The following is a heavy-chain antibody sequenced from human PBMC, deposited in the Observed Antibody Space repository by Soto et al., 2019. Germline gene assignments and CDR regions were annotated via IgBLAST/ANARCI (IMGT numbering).Heavy chain of an antibody. CDR3: ARAGPDYYYYGLDV. Sequence: PSQTLSLTCVVSGDSVSTNSAAWNWIRQSPSRGLEWLGRTYYRSKWYNDYAVSVKSRININADTSKNQLSLQLNSVTPEDTAVYYCARAGPDYYYYGLDVWGQGTTVTVSS. J-gene: IGHJ6*02. CDR2: TYYRSKWYN. CDR1: GDSVSTNSAA. D-gene: IGHD3-10*01. V-gene: IGHV6-1*01.